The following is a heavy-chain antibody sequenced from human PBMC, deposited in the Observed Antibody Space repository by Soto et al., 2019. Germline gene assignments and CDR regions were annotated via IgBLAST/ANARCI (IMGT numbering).Heavy chain of an antibody. Sequence: KPSETLSLTCVVYGGSLSGYYWSWIRQSPGKGLEWIGGINHRGSTNYNPSLESRVTISVDTSKNQFSLKLPSVTAADTAMYYCARDGFCTSTTCRVGNWFDPWGQGTLVTVSS. CDR2: INHRGST. J-gene: IGHJ5*02. CDR1: GGSLSGYY. V-gene: IGHV4-34*01. D-gene: IGHD2-2*01. CDR3: ARDGFCTSTTCRVGNWFDP.